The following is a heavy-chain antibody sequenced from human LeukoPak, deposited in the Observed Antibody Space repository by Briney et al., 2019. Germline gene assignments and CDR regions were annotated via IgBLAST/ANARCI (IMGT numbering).Heavy chain of an antibody. CDR2: IYNSGST. CDR1: GGSISSGSYY. D-gene: IGHD2-21*01. J-gene: IGHJ4*02. CDR3: ARDAGIPYCGSDCYPDY. Sequence: PSQTLSLTCTVSGGSISSGSYYWSWLRQPAGKGPEWIGRIYNSGSTNYIASLKSRITISLDTSKNQFSLKLSSVTAADTAVYYCARDAGIPYCGSDCYPDYWGQGTLVTVSS. V-gene: IGHV4-61*02.